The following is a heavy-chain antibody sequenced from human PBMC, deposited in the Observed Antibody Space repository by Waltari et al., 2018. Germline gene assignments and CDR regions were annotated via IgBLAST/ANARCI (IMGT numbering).Heavy chain of an antibody. J-gene: IGHJ5*02. CDR2: INTSGST. V-gene: IGHV4-4*07. CDR1: GRSLSRYY. Sequence: QVQLQESGPGLVKPSETLSLTCTVSGRSLSRYYWSWIRQPAGQGLEWIGRINTSGSTNYNPSLKSRVTMSVDTSKNQFSLKLSSVTAADTAVYYCARDVGLATYYDSSGYRNWFDPWGQGTLVTVSS. D-gene: IGHD3-22*01. CDR3: ARDVGLATYYDSSGYRNWFDP.